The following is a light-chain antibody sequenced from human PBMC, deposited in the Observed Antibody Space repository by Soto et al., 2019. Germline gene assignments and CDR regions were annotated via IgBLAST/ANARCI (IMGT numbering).Light chain of an antibody. CDR1: SSDVGGYNY. CDR2: EVT. CDR3: TSWTTNNLPYV. V-gene: IGLV2-14*03. J-gene: IGLJ1*01. Sequence: QSALTQPASVSGSPGQSISLSCTGSSSDVGGYNYVSWYQQHPGEAPKLLIYEVTHRPSGVSDRFSGSKSGSTASLTISGLQTDDEADYYCTSWTTNNLPYVFGTGTKVTVL.